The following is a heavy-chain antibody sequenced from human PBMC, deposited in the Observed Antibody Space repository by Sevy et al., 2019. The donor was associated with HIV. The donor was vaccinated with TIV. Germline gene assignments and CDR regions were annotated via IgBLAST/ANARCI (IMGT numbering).Heavy chain of an antibody. J-gene: IGHJ4*02. CDR2: TYYSGST. D-gene: IGHD2-2*01. CDR1: GGSVRSGPYY. Sequence: SETLSLTCSVSGGSVRSGPYYWGWIRQSPGKGLEWIGSTYYSGSTYYNPSLKSRVMISVDTSRSQFSLKLNSVTAADTAVYYCAASLPLNVVCSSTSCYGAFDYWGQGTAVTVSS. V-gene: IGHV4-39*01. CDR3: AASLPLNVVCSSTSCYGAFDY.